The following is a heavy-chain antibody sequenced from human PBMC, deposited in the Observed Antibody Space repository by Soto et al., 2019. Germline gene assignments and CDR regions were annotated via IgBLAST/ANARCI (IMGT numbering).Heavy chain of an antibody. Sequence: QVQLVQSGAEVKKPGASVKVSCKASGYTFTSYYMHWVRQAPGQGLEWMGIINPSGGSTSYAQKFQGRVTMTRDTSTSTVYMELSSLRSEDTAVYYCARSLGLLWFGELPFAGSEPFDYWGQGTLVTVSS. V-gene: IGHV1-46*01. J-gene: IGHJ4*02. CDR3: ARSLGLLWFGELPFAGSEPFDY. CDR1: GYTFTSYY. CDR2: INPSGGST. D-gene: IGHD3-10*01.